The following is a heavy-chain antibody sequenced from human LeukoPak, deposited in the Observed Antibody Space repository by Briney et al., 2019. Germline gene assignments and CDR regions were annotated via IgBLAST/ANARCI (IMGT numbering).Heavy chain of an antibody. CDR2: ISWNSGSI. CDR1: GFTFDHYA. J-gene: IGHJ4*02. CDR3: AKDDYSGYGGLDY. Sequence: GRSLRLSCAASGFTFDHYAMHWVRQAPGKGLEWVSGISWNSGSIGYADSVEGRFTISRDSAKNSLYLQMNSLRAEDTAFYYCAKDDYSGYGGLDYWGQGTLVTVSS. D-gene: IGHD5-12*01. V-gene: IGHV3-9*01.